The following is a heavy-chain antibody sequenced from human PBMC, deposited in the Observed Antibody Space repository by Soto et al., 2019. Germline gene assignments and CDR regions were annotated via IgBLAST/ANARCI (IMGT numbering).Heavy chain of an antibody. J-gene: IGHJ5*02. Sequence: SETLSLTCAVSGGSISSSNWWSWVRQPPGKGLEWIGEIYHSGSTNYNPSLKSRVTISVDKSKNQFSLKLSSVTAADTAVYYCARLTYIVVVPAAIQVGFDPWGQGTLVTVSS. V-gene: IGHV4-4*02. D-gene: IGHD2-2*01. CDR3: ARLTYIVVVPAAIQVGFDP. CDR2: IYHSGST. CDR1: GGSISSSNW.